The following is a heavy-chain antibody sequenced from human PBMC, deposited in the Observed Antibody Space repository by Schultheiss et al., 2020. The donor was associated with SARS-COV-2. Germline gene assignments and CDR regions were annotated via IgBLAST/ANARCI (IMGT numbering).Heavy chain of an antibody. CDR2: IYYSGST. D-gene: IGHD5-24*01. CDR1: GGSISSYY. CDR3: ARDMADYYYGMDV. Sequence: TLSLTCTVSGGSISSYYWSWIRQPPGKGLEWIGYIYYSGSTNYNPSLKSRVTISVDTSKNQFSLKLSSVTAADTAVYYCARDMADYYYGMDVWGQGTTVTVSS. V-gene: IGHV4-59*12. J-gene: IGHJ6*02.